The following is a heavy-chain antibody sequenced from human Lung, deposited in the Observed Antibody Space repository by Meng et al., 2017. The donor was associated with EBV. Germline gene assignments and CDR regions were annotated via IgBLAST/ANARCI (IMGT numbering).Heavy chain of an antibody. D-gene: IGHD6-19*01. CDR2: IYHSGST. J-gene: IGHJ4*02. CDR1: VGSISMRNV. CDR3: ARDPKHTGWVFFDY. Sequence: QAELPVRARGPGASSGTLSPPRTGAVGSISMRNVWSWVRQPPGKGLEWIGEIYHSGSTNYNPSLKSRVTISVDKSKNQFSLKLSSVTAADTAVYYCARDPKHTGWVFFDYWGQGTLVTVSS. V-gene: IGHV4-4*02.